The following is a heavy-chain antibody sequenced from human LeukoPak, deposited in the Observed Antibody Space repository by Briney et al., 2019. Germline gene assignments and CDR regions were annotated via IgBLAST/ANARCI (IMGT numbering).Heavy chain of an antibody. D-gene: IGHD2-2*01. CDR3: ARHSTGYCSSTGCRGNHNWFDP. J-gene: IGHJ5*02. V-gene: IGHV1-18*01. CDR2: ISGYNGNT. Sequence: ASVKVSCKASGYTFTSYGISWVRQAPGQGLEWMGWISGYNGNTNYAQQVQGRVTMTTDTSTSTAYMELRSLRSDDTAVYYCARHSTGYCSSTGCRGNHNWFDPWGQGTLVTVSS. CDR1: GYTFTSYG.